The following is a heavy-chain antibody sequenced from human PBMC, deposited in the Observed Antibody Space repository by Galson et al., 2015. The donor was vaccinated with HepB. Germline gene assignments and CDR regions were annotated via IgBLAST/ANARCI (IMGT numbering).Heavy chain of an antibody. Sequence: SCAASGFTFSTYTLSWVRQAPGQGLEWMGGITPIFGRANYAQKFQDRVTITADESTSTAYMELSSLKASDTATYYCARRSSPLAWLGGGYWYFDLWGRGTLVTVSS. CDR1: GFTFSTYT. J-gene: IGHJ2*01. CDR3: ARRSSPLAWLGGGYWYFDL. D-gene: IGHD6-19*01. CDR2: ITPIFGRA. V-gene: IGHV1-69*01.